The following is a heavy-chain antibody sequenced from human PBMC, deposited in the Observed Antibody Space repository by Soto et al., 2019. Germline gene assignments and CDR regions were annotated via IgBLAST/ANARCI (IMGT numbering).Heavy chain of an antibody. Sequence: GWSLRLSCSASGLTFSSYAMHWVRQAPGKGLEWVAVISYDGSNKYYADSVKGRFTISRDNSKNTLYLQMNSLRAEDTAVYYCARYCQIVDSYYYGMDCWGQGTTVTVSS. CDR2: ISYDGSNK. CDR1: GLTFSSYA. V-gene: IGHV3-30-3*01. CDR3: ARYCQIVDSYYYGMDC. J-gene: IGHJ6*02. D-gene: IGHD6-6*01.